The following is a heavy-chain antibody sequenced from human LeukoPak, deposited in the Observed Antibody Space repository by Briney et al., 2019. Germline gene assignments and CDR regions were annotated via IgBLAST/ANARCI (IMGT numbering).Heavy chain of an antibody. D-gene: IGHD3-10*01. J-gene: IGHJ4*02. CDR3: ARDQGHYYGSGSYYYFGY. CDR2: IKRDGSEK. Sequence: GGSLRLSCAASGFTFSTYWMSWVRQALGKGLEWVANIKRDGSEKYYVDSLKGRFTISRDNAKNSLYLQMNSLRAEDTAVYYCARDQGHYYGSGSYYYFGYWGQGTLVTVSS. CDR1: GFTFSTYW. V-gene: IGHV3-7*01.